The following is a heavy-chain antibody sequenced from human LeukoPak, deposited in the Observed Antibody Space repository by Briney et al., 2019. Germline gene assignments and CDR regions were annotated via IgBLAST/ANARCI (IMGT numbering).Heavy chain of an antibody. J-gene: IGHJ5*01. CDR1: GGSISSSNYY. CDR2: INSSGST. CDR3: ARGLGSSWYWFDS. V-gene: IGHV4-61*02. D-gene: IGHD6-13*01. Sequence: SETLSLTCTVSGGSISSSNYYWGWIRQPAGKGLEWIGRINSSGSTNYNPSLKSRVTMSVDTSKNQFSLKLSSVTAADTAVYYCARGLGSSWYWFDSWGQGTLVSVSS.